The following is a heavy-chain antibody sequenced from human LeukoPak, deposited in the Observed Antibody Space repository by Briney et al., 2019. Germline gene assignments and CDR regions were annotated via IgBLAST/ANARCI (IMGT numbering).Heavy chain of an antibody. J-gene: IGHJ4*02. CDR3: AKDYYDSSGYLDY. V-gene: IGHV3-9*01. Sequence: GGSLRLSCAASGFTFDDYAMHWVRQAPGKGLEWVSGISWNSGSIGYADSVKGRFTISRDNAKNSLYLQMNSLRAEDTALYYCAKDYYDSSGYLDYWGQGTLVTVSS. CDR1: GFTFDDYA. D-gene: IGHD3-22*01. CDR2: ISWNSGSI.